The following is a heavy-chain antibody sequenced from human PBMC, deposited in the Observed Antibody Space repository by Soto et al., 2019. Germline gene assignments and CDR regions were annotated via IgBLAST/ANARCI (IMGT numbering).Heavy chain of an antibody. CDR1: GFTFSSHW. V-gene: IGHV3-74*01. Sequence: EVQLVESGGGLVQPGGSLRLSYATSGFTFSSHWMHWVRQAPGEGLVWVSRINGDGSRTNYAESVKGRLTISRENAKNTVSLQMNSLRAEDTAVYYCARGFRDIYALDVWGQGTTVTVSS. CDR3: ARGFRDIYALDV. CDR2: INGDGSRT. J-gene: IGHJ6*02.